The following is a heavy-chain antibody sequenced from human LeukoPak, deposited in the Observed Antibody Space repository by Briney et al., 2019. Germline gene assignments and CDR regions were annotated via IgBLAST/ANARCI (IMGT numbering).Heavy chain of an antibody. CDR3: ARGISITMVRGVSYYMDV. J-gene: IGHJ6*03. D-gene: IGHD3-10*01. CDR2: IYYSGST. CDR1: GGPISSYY. Sequence: SETLSLTCTVSGGPISSYYWSWIRQPPGKGLEWIGYIYYSGSTNYNPSLKSRVTMSVDTSKNQFSLKLSSVTAADTAVYYCARGISITMVRGVSYYMDVWGKGTTVTISS. V-gene: IGHV4-59*12.